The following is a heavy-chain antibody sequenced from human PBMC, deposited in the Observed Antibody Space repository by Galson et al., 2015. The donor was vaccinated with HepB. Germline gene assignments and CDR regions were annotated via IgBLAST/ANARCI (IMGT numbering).Heavy chain of an antibody. D-gene: IGHD1-26*01. CDR3: AKDAGGTDSGPFEY. CDR1: VFNFRTYG. J-gene: IGHJ4*02. Sequence: SLRLSCAASVFNFRTYGMSWVRQAPGKGPQWVSTINDSGGNTHYADSVKGRFTISRDNSKNTLYLHMNSLRAEDTAVYYCAKDAGGTDSGPFEYWGQGTLVTVSS. CDR2: INDSGGNT. V-gene: IGHV3-23*01.